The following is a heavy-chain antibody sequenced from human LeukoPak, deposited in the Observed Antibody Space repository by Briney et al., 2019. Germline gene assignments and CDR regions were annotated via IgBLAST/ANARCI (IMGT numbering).Heavy chain of an antibody. V-gene: IGHV4-34*01. CDR1: GGSFSGYY. Sequence: SETLSLTCAVSGGSFSGYYWSWIRQPPGKGLEWIGEINHSGSTNYNPSLKSRVTISVDTSKNQFSLKLSSVTAADTAVYYCARGRRGHYWGQGTLVTVSS. J-gene: IGHJ4*02. CDR3: ARGRRGHY. CDR2: INHSGST.